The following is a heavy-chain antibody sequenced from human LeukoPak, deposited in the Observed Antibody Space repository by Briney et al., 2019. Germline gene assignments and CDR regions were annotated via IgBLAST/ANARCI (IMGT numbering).Heavy chain of an antibody. CDR1: GFSFNTYW. Sequence: GSLRLSCAASGFSFNTYWVHWVRPAPGKGLVWVSRIDGGVSSTIYADSVKGRFTISRDNAKNTLYLQMNSLRAEDTAVYYCTRGRYYFDYWGQGTLVTVSS. D-gene: IGHD4-17*01. CDR2: IDGGVSST. J-gene: IGHJ4*02. V-gene: IGHV3-74*01. CDR3: TRGRYYFDY.